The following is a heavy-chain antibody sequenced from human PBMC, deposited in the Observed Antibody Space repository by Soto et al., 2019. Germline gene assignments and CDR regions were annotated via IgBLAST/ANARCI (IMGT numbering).Heavy chain of an antibody. D-gene: IGHD3-10*01. CDR3: ARAPFGDLQFDH. J-gene: IGHJ4*02. V-gene: IGHV3-11*06. CDR2: SRSGGKT. CDR1: GFILSDYD. Sequence: PGGSLRLSCAVSGFILSDYDMSWIRQAPGGGLEWISHSRSGGKTLYADSVKGRFTISRDSAKNSLYLQMNSLGAEDAAVYYCARAPFGDLQFDHWGQGTRVTVSS.